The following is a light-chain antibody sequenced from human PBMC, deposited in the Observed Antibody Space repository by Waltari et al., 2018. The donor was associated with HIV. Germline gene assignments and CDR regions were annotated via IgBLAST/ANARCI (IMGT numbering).Light chain of an antibody. J-gene: IGKJ1*01. CDR2: KAS. CDR1: QSISSW. V-gene: IGKV1-5*03. Sequence: DIQMNQSPSTLSASVGDRITIPCRASQSISSWLAWYQQEPGKAPKLLIYKASSLESGVPSRFSVSGSGTEFTLTISSLQPDDFATHYCQQYNSYSRTFGQGTKVEIK. CDR3: QQYNSYSRT.